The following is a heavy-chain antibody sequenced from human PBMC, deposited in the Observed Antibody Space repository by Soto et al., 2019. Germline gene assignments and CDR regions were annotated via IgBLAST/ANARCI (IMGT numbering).Heavy chain of an antibody. CDR1: GFTFSDSA. J-gene: IGHJ5*02. CDR2: IRSKTNDYAT. D-gene: IGHD3-22*01. V-gene: IGHV3-73*01. Sequence: GGSLRLSCAAFGFTFSDSAMHWVRQASGKGLEWVGRIRSKTNDYATRYAASVKGRFTISRDDSKNTAYLQMNNVRAEDTAVYYCARDPYSYSSGSCFDPWSQGTLVTVSS. CDR3: ARDPYSYSSGSCFDP.